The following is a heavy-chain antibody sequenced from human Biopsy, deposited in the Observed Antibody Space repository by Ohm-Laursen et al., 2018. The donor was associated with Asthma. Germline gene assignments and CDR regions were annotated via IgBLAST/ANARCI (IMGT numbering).Heavy chain of an antibody. Sequence: SLRLSCTAPGFTLSSYVMHWVRQAPGKGLDWVALISFDPLNKQYADWVRGRFTVSRDSSKNTLYLQMNSLRADDTAVYYCARVPVAAAGPYYYGMDVWGQETTVTVSS. D-gene: IGHD6-13*01. CDR2: ISFDPLNK. J-gene: IGHJ6*02. CDR1: GFTLSSYV. V-gene: IGHV3-30*03. CDR3: ARVPVAAAGPYYYGMDV.